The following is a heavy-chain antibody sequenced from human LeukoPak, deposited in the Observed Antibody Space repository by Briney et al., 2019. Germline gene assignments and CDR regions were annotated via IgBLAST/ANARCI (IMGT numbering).Heavy chain of an antibody. J-gene: IGHJ4*02. V-gene: IGHV3-30*03. Sequence: GGSLRLSCAASGFTFSDYGMHWVRQAPGKGLEWVAVISYDGSNKYYSDSVKGRFTISRDNSKNTLYLQMNSLRAEDTAVYYCARSAGPRDPGYSSGWYVYWGQGTLVTVSS. CDR2: ISYDGSNK. D-gene: IGHD6-19*01. CDR1: GFTFSDYG. CDR3: ARSAGPRDPGYSSGWYVY.